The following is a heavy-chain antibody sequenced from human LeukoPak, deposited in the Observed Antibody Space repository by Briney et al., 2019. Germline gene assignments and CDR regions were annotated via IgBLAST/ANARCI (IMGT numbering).Heavy chain of an antibody. CDR1: GGSISSNSYY. Sequence: TTSGTLSLTCTVSGGSISSNSYYWAWIRQAPGKGLEWIGEINHSGSTKYNPSLKSRVTISLLMSKNQFSLKVSSVTAADTAVYYCARGPPRGRIPNAARNWLDSWGHGTQVTVSS. CDR3: ARGPPRGRIPNAARNWLDS. V-gene: IGHV4-39*07. CDR2: INHSGST. D-gene: IGHD5-18*01. J-gene: IGHJ5*01.